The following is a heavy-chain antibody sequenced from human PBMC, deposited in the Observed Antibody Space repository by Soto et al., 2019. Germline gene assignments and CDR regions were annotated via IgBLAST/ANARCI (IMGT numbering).Heavy chain of an antibody. J-gene: IGHJ6*02. CDR2: IIPILGIA. Sequence: QVQLVQSGAEVKKPGSSVKVSCKASGGTFSSYTISWVRQAPGQGLEWMGRIIPILGIANYAQKFQGRVTITADNSPSTAYMERSSLRSEDTAVYYCAGNRDMGRGGIDYYYYGMDVWGQGTTVTVSS. CDR3: AGNRDMGRGGIDYYYYGMDV. CDR1: GGTFSSYT. V-gene: IGHV1-69*02. D-gene: IGHD3-10*01.